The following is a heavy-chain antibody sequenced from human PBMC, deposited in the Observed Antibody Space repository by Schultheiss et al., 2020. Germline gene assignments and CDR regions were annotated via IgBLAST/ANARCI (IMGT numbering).Heavy chain of an antibody. CDR3: AREGRYSSWNYFDY. CDR1: GFTFDDYA. Sequence: GGSLRLSCAASGFTFDDYAMHWVRQAPGKGLEWVSGISWNSGSIGYADSVKGRFTISRDNAKNSLYLQMNSLRAEDTAVYYCAREGRYSSWNYFDYWGQGTLVTVSS. V-gene: IGHV3-9*01. J-gene: IGHJ4*02. D-gene: IGHD6-13*01. CDR2: ISWNSGSI.